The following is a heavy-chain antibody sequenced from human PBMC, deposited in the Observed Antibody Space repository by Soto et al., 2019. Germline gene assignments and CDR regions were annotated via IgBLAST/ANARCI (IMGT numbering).Heavy chain of an antibody. Sequence: GSLRLSCAASGFTFSSYGMHWVRQAPGKGLEWVAVISYDGSNKYYADSVKGRFTISRDNSKNTLYLQMNSLRAEDTAVYYCAKDIEISKIQYNWFDPWGQGTLVTVSS. CDR3: AKDIEISKIQYNWFDP. D-gene: IGHD2-15*01. V-gene: IGHV3-30*18. J-gene: IGHJ5*02. CDR2: ISYDGSNK. CDR1: GFTFSSYG.